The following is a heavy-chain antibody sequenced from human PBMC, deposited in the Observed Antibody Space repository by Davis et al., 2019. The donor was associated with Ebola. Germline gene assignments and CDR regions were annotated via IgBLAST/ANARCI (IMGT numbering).Heavy chain of an antibody. CDR2: ISSSSSTI. V-gene: IGHV3-11*04. CDR3: ARGAVAGYYYYYGMDV. Sequence: GESLKISCAASGFTFSDYYMSWIRQAPGKGLEWVSYISSSSSTIYYADSVKGRFIVSRDNAKNSLYLQMNSLRDEDTAVYYCARGAVAGYYYYYGMDVWGQGTTVTVSS. D-gene: IGHD6-19*01. J-gene: IGHJ6*02. CDR1: GFTFSDYY.